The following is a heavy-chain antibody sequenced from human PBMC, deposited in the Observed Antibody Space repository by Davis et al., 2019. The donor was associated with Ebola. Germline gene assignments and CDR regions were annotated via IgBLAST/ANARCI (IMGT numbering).Heavy chain of an antibody. V-gene: IGHV3-48*04. D-gene: IGHD6-19*01. Sequence: GGSLRLSCAASGFTFSNYGMNWVRQAPGKGLEWVSYISSSSRTIFYADSVKGRFTVSRDNAKTSLYLQMNSLRAGDTAVYYCARELHSSGWYGDYYGMDVWGKGTTVTVSS. J-gene: IGHJ6*04. CDR1: GFTFSNYG. CDR3: ARELHSSGWYGDYYGMDV. CDR2: ISSSSRTI.